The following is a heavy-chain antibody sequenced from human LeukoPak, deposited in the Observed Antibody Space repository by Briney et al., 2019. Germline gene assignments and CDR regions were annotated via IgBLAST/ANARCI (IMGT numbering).Heavy chain of an antibody. CDR3: ARVSNYDTIEVLADAFDI. J-gene: IGHJ3*02. V-gene: IGHV3-48*04. D-gene: IGHD3-22*01. Sequence: GGSLRLSCAASGFTFSSYSMNWVRQAPGKGLEWVSYISSSSSTIYYADSVKGRFTISRDNAKNSLYLQMNSLRAEDTAVYYCARVSNYDTIEVLADAFDIWGQGTMVTVSS. CDR1: GFTFSSYS. CDR2: ISSSSSTI.